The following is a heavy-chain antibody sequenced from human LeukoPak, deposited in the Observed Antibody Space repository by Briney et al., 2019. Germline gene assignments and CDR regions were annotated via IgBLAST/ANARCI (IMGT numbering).Heavy chain of an antibody. CDR2: INPNSGGT. CDR1: GYTFTGYY. D-gene: IGHD3-3*01. Sequence: GASVKLSCKASGYTFTGYYMHWVRQAPGQGLERMGWINPNSGGTNYAQKFQGRVTMTRDTSISTAYMELSRLRSDDTAVYYCARAGIDYDFWSGYPDDAFDIWGQGTMVTVSS. CDR3: ARAGIDYDFWSGYPDDAFDI. J-gene: IGHJ3*02. V-gene: IGHV1-2*02.